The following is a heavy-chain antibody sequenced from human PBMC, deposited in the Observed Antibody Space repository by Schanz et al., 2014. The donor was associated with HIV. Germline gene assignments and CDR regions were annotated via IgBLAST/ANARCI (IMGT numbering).Heavy chain of an antibody. V-gene: IGHV3-23*01. Sequence: EVQLLESGGGLVQPGGSLRLSCAASGFTFSSYAMNWVRQAPGKGLEWVSAISGSGGSTYYADSVKGRFTISRDNSRNTLFLQMDSLRVDDTAVYYCAQMGAFAAFDIWGHGTVVTVSS. CDR1: GFTFSSYA. D-gene: IGHD3-16*01. J-gene: IGHJ3*02. CDR3: AQMGAFAAFDI. CDR2: ISGSGGST.